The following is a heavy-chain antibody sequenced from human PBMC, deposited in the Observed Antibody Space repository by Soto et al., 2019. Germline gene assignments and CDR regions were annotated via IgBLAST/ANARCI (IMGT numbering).Heavy chain of an antibody. D-gene: IGHD6-13*01. V-gene: IGHV3-11*05. J-gene: IGHJ4*02. CDR3: ARDPRWAPIDY. CDR1: GFTFRDYY. Sequence: PGGSLRLSCAASGFTFRDYYMSWIRQAPGKGLEWVSYISSSSSYTNYADSVKGRFTISRDNAKNSLYLQMNSLRAEDTAVYYCARDPRWAPIDYWGQGTLVTVSS. CDR2: ISSSSSYT.